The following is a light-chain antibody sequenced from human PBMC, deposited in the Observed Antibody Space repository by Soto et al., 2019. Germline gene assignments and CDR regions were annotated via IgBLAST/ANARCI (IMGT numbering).Light chain of an antibody. J-gene: IGLJ1*01. V-gene: IGLV3-21*02. CDR2: ADS. CDR3: QVWDSSTDDLYV. Sequence: SYELTQPPSVSVAPGQTAIVTCDGNNIGSNSVHWYQQKPGRAPVLVVYADSDRPSGVPERFSGSNSGNTATLTISRVEAGDEADYYCQVWDSSTDDLYVFGPGTKVTVL. CDR1: NIGSNS.